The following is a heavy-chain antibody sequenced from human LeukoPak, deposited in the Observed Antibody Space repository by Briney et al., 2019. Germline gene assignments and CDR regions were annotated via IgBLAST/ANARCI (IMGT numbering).Heavy chain of an antibody. Sequence: GSLSLSCAASGFTFIRSAMSWVRQAPGKGLEWSSGISGSGGDTYYTDSVKGRFTISRDNSKTTVYLQMNSLTTEDTAEYYCAKEGRLTVAAVVVENYFDYWGQGTPVTVSA. V-gene: IGHV3-23*01. CDR2: ISGSGGDT. CDR1: GFTFIRSA. D-gene: IGHD3-22*01. CDR3: AKEGRLTVAAVVVENYFDY. J-gene: IGHJ4*02.